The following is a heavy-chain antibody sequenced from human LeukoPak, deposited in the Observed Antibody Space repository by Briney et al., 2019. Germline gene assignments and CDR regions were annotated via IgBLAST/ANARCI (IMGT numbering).Heavy chain of an antibody. CDR3: ARYRVITNDYFDS. Sequence: TGGSLRLSCAGSEFTFSHHWMTWIRQAPGKGLEWVSYISNSGNTIKEADSVKGRFTISRDNARNSLFLQMKSLRAEDTAVYYCARYRVITNDYFDSWGQGTLVTVSS. V-gene: IGHV3-11*01. J-gene: IGHJ4*02. CDR2: ISNSGNTI. D-gene: IGHD3-16*01. CDR1: EFTFSHHW.